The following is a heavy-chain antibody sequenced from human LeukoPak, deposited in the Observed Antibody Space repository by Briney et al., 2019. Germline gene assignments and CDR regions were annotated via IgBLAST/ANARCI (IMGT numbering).Heavy chain of an antibody. CDR2: IYRGGST. CDR1: GFTVSSNY. Sequence: PGGSLRLSCEVSGFTVSSNYMSWVRQAPGKGLEWVSVIYRGGSTYYADSVKGRFTISRDNSKNTLSLQMTSLRGEDTAVYYCVRGGGAFCGNDCYRNFDYWGQGTLVTVSS. J-gene: IGHJ4*02. V-gene: IGHV3-66*01. D-gene: IGHD2-21*02. CDR3: VRGGGAFCGNDCYRNFDY.